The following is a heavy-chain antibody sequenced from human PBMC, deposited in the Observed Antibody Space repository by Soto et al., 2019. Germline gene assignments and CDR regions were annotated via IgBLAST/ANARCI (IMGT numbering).Heavy chain of an antibody. D-gene: IGHD1-7*01. J-gene: IGHJ3*02. Sequence: EVQLVESGGGLVQPGRSLRLSCAVSGFNFDDYAMQWVRQAPGKGLEWVSGISWNSKTINYADSVKGRFTISRDNADNTLYLQMNSLRAEDTAFYYCAKVAGTTSFPQDAFDIWGQGTMVTVSS. CDR3: AKVAGTTSFPQDAFDI. CDR1: GFNFDDYA. V-gene: IGHV3-9*01. CDR2: ISWNSKTI.